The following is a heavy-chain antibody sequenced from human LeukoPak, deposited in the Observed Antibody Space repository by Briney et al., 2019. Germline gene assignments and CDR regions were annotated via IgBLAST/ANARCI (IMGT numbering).Heavy chain of an antibody. CDR1: GGTISSGDYY. J-gene: IGHJ1*01. V-gene: IGHV4-30-4*01. CDR3: ARTSRTGEPEYFQH. CDR2: IYYSGST. D-gene: IGHD2-8*02. Sequence: SQTLSLTCTVSGGTISSGDYYWSWIRQPPGKGLEWIGYIYYSGSTYYNPSLKSRVTISVDTSENQFSLRLSSVTAADTAVYYCARTSRTGEPEYFQHWGQGTLVTVSS.